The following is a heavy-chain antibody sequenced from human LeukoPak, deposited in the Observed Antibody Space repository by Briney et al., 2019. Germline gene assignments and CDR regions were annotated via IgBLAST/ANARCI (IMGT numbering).Heavy chain of an antibody. D-gene: IGHD3-22*01. CDR3: ARAGWGYYDSSGYSSPVFDY. V-gene: IGHV4-61*02. CDR2: IYTSGST. J-gene: IGHJ4*02. Sequence: SETLSLTCTVSGGSISSGSYYWSWIRQPAGKGLEWIGRIYTSGSTNYNPSLKSRVTISVDTSKNQFSLKLSSVTAADTAVYYCARAGWGYYDSSGYSSPVFDYWGQGTLVTVSS. CDR1: GGSISSGSYY.